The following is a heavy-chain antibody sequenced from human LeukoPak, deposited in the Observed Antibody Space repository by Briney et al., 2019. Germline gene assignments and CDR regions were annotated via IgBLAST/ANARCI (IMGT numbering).Heavy chain of an antibody. CDR2: IYTSGST. J-gene: IGHJ3*02. CDR1: GGSLSTYY. CDR3: ARDRWGAIVVVPAATGGAFDI. Sequence: SETLSLTCTVSGGSLSTYYWSWIRQPAGKGLEWIGRIYTSGSTNYNPSLKSRVTMSVDTSKNQFSLKLSSVTAADTAVYYCARDRWGAIVVVPAATGGAFDIWGQGTMVTVSS. D-gene: IGHD2-2*01. V-gene: IGHV4-4*07.